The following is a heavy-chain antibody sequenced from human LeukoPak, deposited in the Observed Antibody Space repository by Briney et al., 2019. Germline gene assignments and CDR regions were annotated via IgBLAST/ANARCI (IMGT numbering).Heavy chain of an antibody. CDR2: ISSSRSFI. V-gene: IGHV3-21*04. J-gene: IGHJ3*02. CDR3: ARINPDEDAFDI. D-gene: IGHD1-14*01. Sequence: GGSLRLSCAASGFTFSSYSMNWVRQAPGKGLEWVSCISSSRSFIFYAGSVKGRFTISRDNAKNSLYLQMNSLRAEDTAVYYCARINPDEDAFDIWGQGTMVTVSS. CDR1: GFTFSSYS.